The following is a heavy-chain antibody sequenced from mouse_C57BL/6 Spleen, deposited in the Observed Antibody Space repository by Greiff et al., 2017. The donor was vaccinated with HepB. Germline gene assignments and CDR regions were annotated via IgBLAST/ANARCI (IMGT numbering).Heavy chain of an antibody. CDR1: GYTFTSYW. Sequence: VKLMESGAELVKPGASVKLSCKASGYTFTSYWMHWVKQRPGQGLEWIGMIHPNSGSTNYNEKFKSKATLTVDKSSSTAYMQLSSLTSEDSAVYYCAREMYGYDEGFAYWGQGTLVTVSA. CDR2: IHPNSGST. V-gene: IGHV1-64*01. D-gene: IGHD2-2*01. CDR3: AREMYGYDEGFAY. J-gene: IGHJ3*01.